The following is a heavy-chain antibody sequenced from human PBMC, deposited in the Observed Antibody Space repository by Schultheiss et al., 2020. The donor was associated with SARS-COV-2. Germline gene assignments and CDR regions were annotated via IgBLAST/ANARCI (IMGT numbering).Heavy chain of an antibody. V-gene: IGHV4-61*10. Sequence: SETLSLTCTVSGGSISSGSYYWSWIRQPAGKGLEWIGEINHSGSTNYNPSLKSRVTISVDTSKNQFSLKLSSVTAADTAVYYCARGQGRWLRFGFDYWGQGTLVTVSS. CDR1: GGSISSGSYY. CDR2: INHSGST. D-gene: IGHD5-12*01. J-gene: IGHJ4*02. CDR3: ARGQGRWLRFGFDY.